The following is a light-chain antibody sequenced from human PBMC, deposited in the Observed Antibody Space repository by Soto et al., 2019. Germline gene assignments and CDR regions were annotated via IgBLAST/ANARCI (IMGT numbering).Light chain of an antibody. CDR1: QTISRY. V-gene: IGKV1-39*01. CDR2: SAS. CDR3: QQSYSTPPWT. J-gene: IGKJ1*01. Sequence: DIQMTQSPSSLSASVGDRVTITCRASQTISRYLNWYQQRPGKAPNLLIYSASSLQSGVPSRFSGSGSGTDFSLTIRSLQPEDFATYYCQQSYSTPPWTFGQGTKVDIK.